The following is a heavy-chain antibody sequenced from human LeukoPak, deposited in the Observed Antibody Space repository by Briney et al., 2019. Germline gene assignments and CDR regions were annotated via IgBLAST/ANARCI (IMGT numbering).Heavy chain of an antibody. J-gene: IGHJ6*02. CDR2: ISSSSSYI. V-gene: IGHV3-21*01. D-gene: IGHD2-2*01. CDR3: ARGSTPGAYYYYGMDV. Sequence: GGSLRLSCAASGFTFSSYSMNWVRQAPGKGLEWVSSISSSSSYIYYADSVKGRFTISRDNAKNSLYLQMNSLRAEDTAVYYCARGSTPGAYYYYGMDVWGQGTMVTVSS. CDR1: GFTFSSYS.